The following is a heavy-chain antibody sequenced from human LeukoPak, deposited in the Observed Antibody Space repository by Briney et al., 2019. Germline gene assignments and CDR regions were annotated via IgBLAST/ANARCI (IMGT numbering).Heavy chain of an antibody. CDR1: GFTVSSNY. V-gene: IGHV3-66*01. CDR2: IYSGGST. Sequence: AGGSLRLSCAASGFTVSSNYMSWVRQAPGKGLEWVSVIYSGGSTYYSDSVKGRVTISRDNSTNTLYLQMNSLRAEDTAVYYCARDSGYGYYYYYGMDVWGQGTTVTVSS. J-gene: IGHJ6*02. D-gene: IGHD5-18*01. CDR3: ARDSGYGYYYYYGMDV.